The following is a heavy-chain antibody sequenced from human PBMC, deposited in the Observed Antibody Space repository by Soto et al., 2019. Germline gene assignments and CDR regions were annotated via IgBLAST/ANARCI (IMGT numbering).Heavy chain of an antibody. V-gene: IGHV1-2*02. CDR2: INPNSGGT. D-gene: IGHD6-19*01. CDR1: GYTFSGFY. J-gene: IGHJ4*02. Sequence: ASVKVSCKASGYTFSGFYMHWVRQAPGQGLEGMGWINPNSGGTKSAEKFQGRVTMTRDTSISTAYVEMRRLTSDDTAVYYCARAAVPGTAGXDFWGKGTQATVPS. CDR3: ARAAVPGTAGXDF.